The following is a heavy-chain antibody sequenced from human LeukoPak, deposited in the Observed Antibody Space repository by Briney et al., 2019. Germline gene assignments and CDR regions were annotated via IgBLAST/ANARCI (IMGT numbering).Heavy chain of an antibody. CDR1: GFTVSSNY. Sequence: GGSLRLSCAASGFTVSSNYMSWVRQAPGKGLEWVSVIYSGGSTYYADSVKGRFTISRDSSKDTLYLQMNSLRTEDTAVYFCAKDRLEFYGSARYYFDSWGQGSLVTVSS. CDR2: IYSGGST. J-gene: IGHJ4*02. V-gene: IGHV3-53*05. CDR3: AKDRLEFYGSARYYFDS. D-gene: IGHD3-10*01.